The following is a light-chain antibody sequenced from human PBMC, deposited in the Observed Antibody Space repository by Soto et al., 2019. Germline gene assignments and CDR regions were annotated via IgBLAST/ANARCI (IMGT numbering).Light chain of an antibody. J-gene: IGLJ3*02. CDR3: ETWDSNTRV. V-gene: IGLV4-60*02. CDR2: LEGSGSY. CDR1: SGHSSYI. Sequence: QLVLTQSSSASASLGSSVKLTCILSSGHSSYIIAWHQQQPGKAPRYLMKLEGSGSYNKGSGVPDRFSGSSSGADRYLTISNLQFEDEAEYYCETWDSNTRVFGGGTKLTVL.